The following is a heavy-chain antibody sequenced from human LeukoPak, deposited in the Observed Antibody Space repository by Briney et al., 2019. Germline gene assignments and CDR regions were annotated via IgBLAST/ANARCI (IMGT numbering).Heavy chain of an antibody. V-gene: IGHV3-23*01. Sequence: GGSLRLSCAASGFTFSGYSMSWVRQAPGKGLEWVSDISGGGGSTYYADSVKGRFTISRDNAKNTLYMQMNSLRAEDTALYYCARDQIVVLPGATAWYQYYMDLWAKGTGVSVS. CDR3: ARDQIVVLPGATAWYQYYMDL. J-gene: IGHJ6*03. CDR1: GFTFSGYS. CDR2: ISGGGGST. D-gene: IGHD2-2*01.